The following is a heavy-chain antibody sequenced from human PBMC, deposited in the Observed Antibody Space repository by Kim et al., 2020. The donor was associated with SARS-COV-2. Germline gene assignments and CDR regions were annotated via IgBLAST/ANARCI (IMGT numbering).Heavy chain of an antibody. Sequence: GGSLRLSCAASGFTFSSYAMHWVRQAPGKGLEWVAVISYDGSNKYYADSVKGRFTISRDNSKNTLYLQMNSLRAEDTAVYYCARDLREYSGYDGPHNWGQGTLVTVSS. CDR3: ARDLREYSGYDGPHN. V-gene: IGHV3-30*04. J-gene: IGHJ4*02. CDR1: GFTFSSYA. CDR2: ISYDGSNK. D-gene: IGHD5-12*01.